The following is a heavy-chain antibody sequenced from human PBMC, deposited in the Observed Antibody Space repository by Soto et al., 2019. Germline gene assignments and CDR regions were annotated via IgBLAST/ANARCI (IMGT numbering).Heavy chain of an antibody. J-gene: IGHJ4*02. V-gene: IGHV1-18*04. CDR2: INGDNGNI. D-gene: IGHD4-17*01. CDR3: ARDPSTGLFAY. CDR1: GYIFTSYG. Sequence: QVQLVQSGGDVKKPGASVKVSCWASGYIFTSYGISWVRQAPGQGLEWMGWINGDNGNINYAQNLQGRLTMTRDTSTITVDMELRSLRSDDTAVYYCARDPSTGLFAYWGQGTLVTVSS.